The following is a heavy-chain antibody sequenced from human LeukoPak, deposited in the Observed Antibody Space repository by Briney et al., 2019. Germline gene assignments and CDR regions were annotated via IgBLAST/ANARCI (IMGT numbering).Heavy chain of an antibody. CDR2: ISNDGHNK. CDR3: ARDGYDFWSGYTELNYFDY. CDR1: GFTINTYA. Sequence: GSLRLSCEASGFTINTYAMHWVRQAPGRGLEWVAVISNDGHNKYYPDSVKGRFTISRDNSKNTLYLQMNSLRAEDTAVYYCARDGYDFWSGYTELNYFDYWGQGTLVTVSS. J-gene: IGHJ4*02. V-gene: IGHV3-30-3*01. D-gene: IGHD3-3*01.